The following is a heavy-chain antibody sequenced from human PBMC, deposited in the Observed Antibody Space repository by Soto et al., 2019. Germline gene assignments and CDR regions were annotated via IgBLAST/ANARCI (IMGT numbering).Heavy chain of an antibody. Sequence: QVRLVESGGGVVQPGRSLRLSCTASGFSFSSYAMYWFRQPPGKGLEWVAGISHDGINKHYADSVKGRDTVSRDNSNHSEDLQLSSMRCGDTARYSCALRVYNSDCFVTRFEHWGQGTLVTVSS. V-gene: IGHV3-30-3*01. CDR2: ISHDGINK. CDR3: ALRVYNSDCFVTRFEH. CDR1: GFSFSSYA. J-gene: IGHJ1*01. D-gene: IGHD2-21*02.